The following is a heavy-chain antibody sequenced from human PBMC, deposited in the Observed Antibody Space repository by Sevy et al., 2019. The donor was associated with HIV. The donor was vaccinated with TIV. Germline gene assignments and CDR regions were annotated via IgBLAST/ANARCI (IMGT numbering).Heavy chain of an antibody. J-gene: IGHJ4*02. CDR1: GFTFSSYA. CDR3: AKDLYYYDSSGYYTFDY. Sequence: GGSLRLSCAASGFTFSSYAMSWVRQAPGKGLEWVSAISGSGGSTYYADSVKGRFTISRDNSKNTLYLQMSSLRAEDTAVYYCAKDLYYYDSSGYYTFDYWGQGTLVTVSS. D-gene: IGHD3-22*01. CDR2: ISGSGGST. V-gene: IGHV3-23*01.